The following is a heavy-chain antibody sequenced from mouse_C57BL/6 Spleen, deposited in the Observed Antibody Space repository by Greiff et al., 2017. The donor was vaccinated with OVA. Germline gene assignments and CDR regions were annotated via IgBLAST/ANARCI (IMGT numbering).Heavy chain of an antibody. J-gene: IGHJ3*01. CDR2: ISRGSSTT. Sequence: EVQLMESGGGLVKPGGSLKLSCAASGFTFSDYGMHWVRQAPEKGLEWVAYISRGSSTTYYADTVKGRVTISRDNAKNTMCLQMTSLRSEDTAMYYCAGNGFAYWGQGTLVTVSA. CDR3: AGNGFAY. V-gene: IGHV5-17*01. CDR1: GFTFSDYG.